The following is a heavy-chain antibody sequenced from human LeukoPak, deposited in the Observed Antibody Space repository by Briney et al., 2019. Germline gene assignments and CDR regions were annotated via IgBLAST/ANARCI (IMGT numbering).Heavy chain of an antibody. CDR3: ARVVPAADFDY. J-gene: IGHJ4*02. V-gene: IGHV3-66*02. CDR1: GFTVSSNY. CDR2: IYGDGST. D-gene: IGHD2-2*01. Sequence: GGSLRLSCAASGFTVSSNYMSWVRQAPGKGLEWVSLIYGDGSTYYPDSVKGRFSISRDNSKNTLYLQMNSLKPEDTAVYYCARVVPAADFDYWGQGTLVTVSS.